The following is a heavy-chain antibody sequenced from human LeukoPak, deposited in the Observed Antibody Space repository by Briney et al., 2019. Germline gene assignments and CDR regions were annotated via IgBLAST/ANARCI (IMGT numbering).Heavy chain of an antibody. V-gene: IGHV1-24*01. J-gene: IGHJ4*02. D-gene: IGHD3-9*01. CDR2: FDPEGGET. Sequence: ASVKVSCKVSGYTLTELSMHWVRQAPGKGLEWMGGFDPEGGETIYAQKFQGRVTMTEDTSTDTAYMELSSLRSEDTAVYYCATTGYYDILTGYRAFDYWGQGTLVTVSS. CDR3: ATTGYYDILTGYRAFDY. CDR1: GYTLTELS.